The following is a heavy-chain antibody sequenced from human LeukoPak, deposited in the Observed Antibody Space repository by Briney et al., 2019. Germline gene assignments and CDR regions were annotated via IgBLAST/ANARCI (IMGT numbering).Heavy chain of an antibody. V-gene: IGHV4-34*01. Sequence: SETLSLTCAVYGGSFSPYYWSWLRQPPGKGLEWIGEINHSGSTNYNPSLKSRVTISVDTSKNQFSLRLSSVTAADTAVYYCARGGFYCGGDCYVDYWGQGTLVTVSS. CDR2: INHSGST. J-gene: IGHJ4*02. D-gene: IGHD2-21*02. CDR3: ARGGFYCGGDCYVDY. CDR1: GGSFSPYY.